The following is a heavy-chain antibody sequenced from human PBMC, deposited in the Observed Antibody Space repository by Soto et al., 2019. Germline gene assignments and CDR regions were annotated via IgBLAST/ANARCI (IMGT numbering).Heavy chain of an antibody. CDR1: GLTFSSYW. CDR2: INSDGSST. J-gene: IGHJ4*02. D-gene: IGHD4-17*01. Sequence: EVQLVESGGGLVQPGGSLRLSCAASGLTFSSYWMHWVRQAPGKGLVWVSRINSDGSSTNYADSVKGRFTISRDNAKNTQYVQMNSLRAEDTAVYYCALSYTVRTGYWGQGTRVTVSS. V-gene: IGHV3-74*01. CDR3: ALSYTVRTGY.